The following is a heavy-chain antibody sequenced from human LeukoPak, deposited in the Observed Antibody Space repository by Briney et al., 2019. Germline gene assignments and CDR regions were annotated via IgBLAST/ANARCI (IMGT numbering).Heavy chain of an antibody. CDR2: ISGDGGST. CDR3: ARESESSGWYDY. D-gene: IGHD6-19*01. Sequence: GGSLRLSCAASGFTFDDYAMHWVRQAPGKGLGWVSLISGDGGSTYYADSVKGRFTISRDNSKNSLYLQMNSLRSDDTALYYCARESESSGWYDYWGQGTLVTVSS. V-gene: IGHV3-43*02. CDR1: GFTFDDYA. J-gene: IGHJ4*02.